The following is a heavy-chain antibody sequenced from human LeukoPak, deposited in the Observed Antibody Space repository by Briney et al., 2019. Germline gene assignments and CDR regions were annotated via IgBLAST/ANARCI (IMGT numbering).Heavy chain of an antibody. V-gene: IGHV3-20*04. Sequence: PGGSLRLSCVASGYTFDDYGMSWVRQAPGKGLEWVSGINWNGGSTGYVDSVKGRFTISRDNAKNSLYLQMNSLRAEDTAVYYCAKDLRGYSYGVDYWGQGTLVTVSS. D-gene: IGHD5-18*01. CDR1: GYTFDDYG. J-gene: IGHJ4*02. CDR2: INWNGGST. CDR3: AKDLRGYSYGVDY.